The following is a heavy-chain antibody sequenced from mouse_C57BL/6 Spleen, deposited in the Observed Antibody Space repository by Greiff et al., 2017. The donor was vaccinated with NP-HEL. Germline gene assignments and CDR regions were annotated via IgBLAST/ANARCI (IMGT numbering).Heavy chain of an antibody. D-gene: IGHD1-1*01. CDR2: IDPETGGT. J-gene: IGHJ1*03. V-gene: IGHV1-15*01. Sequence: QVQLKESGAELVRPGASVTLSCKASGYTFTDYEMHWVKQTPVHGLEWIGAIDPETGGTAYNQKFKGKAILTADKSSSTAYMERRSLTSEDSAVYYCTRRGYGSSYRYFDVWGTGTTVTVSS. CDR3: TRRGYGSSYRYFDV. CDR1: GYTFTDYE.